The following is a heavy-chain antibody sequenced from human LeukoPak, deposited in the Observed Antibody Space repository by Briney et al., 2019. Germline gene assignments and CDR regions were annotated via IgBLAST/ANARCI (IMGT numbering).Heavy chain of an antibody. CDR3: ASSPLLPYYFDY. D-gene: IGHD2/OR15-2a*01. J-gene: IGHJ4*02. CDR2: ISRSSSYI. V-gene: IGHV3-21*01. CDR1: GFTFSSYS. Sequence: GGSLRLFCAASGFTFSSYSMKWVRQARGEGLEWVSSISRSSSYIYYADSVKGRFTISRDYAKNSLYLQVNSLRREDTAMLYCASSPLLPYYFDYWGQGTLVTVSS.